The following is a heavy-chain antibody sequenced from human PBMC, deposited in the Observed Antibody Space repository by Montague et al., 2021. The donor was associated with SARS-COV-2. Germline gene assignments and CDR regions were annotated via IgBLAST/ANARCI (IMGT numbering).Heavy chain of an antibody. CDR1: GGSFSGYY. Sequence: SETLSLTCAVYGGSFSGYYWCWIRQPPGKGLEWIGEINHSGSTNYNPSLKSRVTISVDTSKNQFSLKLSSVTAADTAVYYCARGRRILLWFGELLSGGDYYGMDVWGQRTTVTVSS. V-gene: IGHV4-34*01. D-gene: IGHD3-10*01. CDR3: ARGRRILLWFGELLSGGDYYGMDV. CDR2: INHSGST. J-gene: IGHJ6*02.